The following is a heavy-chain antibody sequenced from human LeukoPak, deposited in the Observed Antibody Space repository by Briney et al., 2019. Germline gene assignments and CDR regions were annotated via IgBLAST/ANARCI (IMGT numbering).Heavy chain of an antibody. J-gene: IGHJ4*02. Sequence: GGSLRLSCAASGFTFSSYVMHWVRQAPGKGLEWVAVISYDGSNKYYADSVKGRFTISRDNSKNTLYLQMNSLRAEDTAVYYCARDIAAAGPSASGYYFDYWGQGTLVTVSS. CDR3: ARDIAAAGPSASGYYFDY. D-gene: IGHD6-25*01. CDR1: GFTFSSYV. V-gene: IGHV3-30-3*01. CDR2: ISYDGSNK.